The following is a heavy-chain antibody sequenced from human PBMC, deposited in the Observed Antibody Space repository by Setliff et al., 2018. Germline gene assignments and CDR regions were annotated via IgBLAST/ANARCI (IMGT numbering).Heavy chain of an antibody. V-gene: IGHV1-46*01. CDR3: ARGYYDSYARYYVVGDY. CDR1: GYTFTNHY. J-gene: IGHJ4*02. CDR2: INPGGGST. Sequence: GASVQVSCKASGYTFTNHYMHWVRQAPGQGLEWMGMINPGGGSTTYAQKFQGRVTMTRDTSTSTVYMELSSLRTEDTAVYYCARGYYDSYARYYVVGDYWGQGTPVTVSS. D-gene: IGHD3-22*01.